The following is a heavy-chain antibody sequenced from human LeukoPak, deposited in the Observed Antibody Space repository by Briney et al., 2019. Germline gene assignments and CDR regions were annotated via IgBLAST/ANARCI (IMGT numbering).Heavy chain of an antibody. CDR1: GFTFSCYW. CDR2: INSDGSST. J-gene: IGHJ5*02. CDR3: ARDPVKGYCSGGSCYRRGYWFDP. V-gene: IGHV3-74*01. Sequence: GGSLRLSCAASGFTFSCYWMHWVRQAPGKGLVWVSRINSDGSSTSYADSVKGRFTISRDNAKNTLYLQMNSLRAEDTAVYYCARDPVKGYCSGGSCYRRGYWFDPWGRGTLVTVSS. D-gene: IGHD2-15*01.